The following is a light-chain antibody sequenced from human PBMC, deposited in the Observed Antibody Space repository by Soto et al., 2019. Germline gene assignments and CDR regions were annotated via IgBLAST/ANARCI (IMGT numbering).Light chain of an antibody. J-gene: IGKJ1*01. V-gene: IGKV3-20*01. CDR1: QSVSSSY. Sequence: VLSHSPGTLSLSQGERATLSCRASQSVSSSYLAWYQQKPGQAPRLLIYGASSRATGIPDRFSGSGPGTDFTLTISRLEPEDFAVYYCQQYGSSPWTFGQGTKVE. CDR3: QQYGSSPWT. CDR2: GAS.